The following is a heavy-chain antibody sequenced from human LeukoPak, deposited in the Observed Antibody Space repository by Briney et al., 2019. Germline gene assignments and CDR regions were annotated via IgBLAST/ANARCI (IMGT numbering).Heavy chain of an antibody. J-gene: IGHJ4*02. V-gene: IGHV3-30*04. Sequence: PGGSLRLSCAASGFTFRNYAMHWVRQAPGKGLEWVAVISSDGTSKHYADSVKGRFTISRDNAKNSLYLQMNSLRAEDTAVYYCAGQDWLGDRYYFDYWGQGTLVTVSS. CDR3: AGQDWLGDRYYFDY. CDR2: ISSDGTSK. CDR1: GFTFRNYA. D-gene: IGHD3-10*01.